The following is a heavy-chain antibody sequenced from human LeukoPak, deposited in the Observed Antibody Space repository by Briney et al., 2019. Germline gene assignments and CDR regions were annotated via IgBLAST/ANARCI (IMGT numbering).Heavy chain of an antibody. J-gene: IGHJ4*02. CDR2: ITSDGSYT. CDR1: GLNFSCYW. D-gene: IGHD5-18*01. CDR3: ARDVRGGYHDY. Sequence: GDSLRLSCSPSGLNFSCYWLHWVRRAQRKELGGVSRITSDGSYTAYTDSVKGRFTISRDNAKNTLYLQMNSLRAEDTAVYYCARDVRGGYHDYWGQGTLVTVSS. V-gene: IGHV3-74*01.